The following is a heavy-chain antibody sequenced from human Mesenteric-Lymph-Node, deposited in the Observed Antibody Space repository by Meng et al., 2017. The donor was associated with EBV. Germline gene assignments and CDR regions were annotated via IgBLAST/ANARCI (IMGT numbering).Heavy chain of an antibody. CDR1: GGSFTDHY. CDR3: ARSSYGSGSYSPFDF. J-gene: IGHJ4*02. Sequence: QGQLQESGPGLLKPSETLSLTCTVYGGSFTDHYWTWIRQPPGKGLEWIAEINHSGGTNYNLSLKNRVTISIDLSKNHFSLKVSSVTAADTAVYYCARSSYGSGSYSPFDFWGEGNLVTVSS. V-gene: IGHV4-34*01. CDR2: INHSGGT. D-gene: IGHD3-10*01.